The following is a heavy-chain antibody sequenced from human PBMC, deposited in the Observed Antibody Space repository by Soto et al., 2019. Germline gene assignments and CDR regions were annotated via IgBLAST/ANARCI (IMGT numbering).Heavy chain of an antibody. CDR2: INLSGGT. D-gene: IGHD4-17*01. CDR1: GGSFSGYY. J-gene: IGHJ4*02. Sequence: QVQLQQWGAGLLKPSETLSLTCGVYGGSFSGYYWSWIRQPPGKGLEWIGEINLSGGTNHNPVLKRRVNMSVDTSKHQFSLKLSSVTAADTAIYYCARGRRSTGVGYWGQGTLVTVSS. CDR3: ARGRRSTGVGY. V-gene: IGHV4-34*02.